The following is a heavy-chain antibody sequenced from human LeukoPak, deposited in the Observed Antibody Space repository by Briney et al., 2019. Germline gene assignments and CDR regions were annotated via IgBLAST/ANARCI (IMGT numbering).Heavy chain of an antibody. CDR2: IIPIFGTA. CDR1: GGTFSSYA. CDR3: ARDLGSGGVFDY. Sequence: ASVKVSCKASGGTFSSYAISWVRQAPGQGLEWMGGIIPIFGTANYAQKFQGRVTITADESTSTAYMELSSLRSEDTAVYYCARDLGSGGVFDYWGQGTLVTVSS. D-gene: IGHD3-10*01. V-gene: IGHV1-69*13. J-gene: IGHJ4*02.